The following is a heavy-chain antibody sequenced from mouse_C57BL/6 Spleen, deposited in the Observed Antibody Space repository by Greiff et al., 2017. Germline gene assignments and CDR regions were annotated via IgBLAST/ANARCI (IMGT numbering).Heavy chain of an antibody. D-gene: IGHD2-4*01. V-gene: IGHV1-4*01. CDR3: DYDYGNY. CDR1: GYTFTSYT. CDR2: INPSSGYT. Sequence: QVQLQQSGAELVRPGASVKMSCKASGYTFTSYTMHWVKQRPGQGLEWIGYINPSSGYTKYNQKFKDKATLTADKSSSTDYMQLSSLTSEDSAGYYCDYDYGNYWGQGTTLTVSS. J-gene: IGHJ2*01.